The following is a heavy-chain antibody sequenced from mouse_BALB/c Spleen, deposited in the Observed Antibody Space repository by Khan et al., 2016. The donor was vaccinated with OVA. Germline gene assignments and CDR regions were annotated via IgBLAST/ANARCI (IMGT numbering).Heavy chain of an antibody. CDR2: IWSDGST. D-gene: IGHD6-1*01. CDR1: GFSLTNYG. CDR3: AGQPNNLYNILDS. Sequence: QVQLKESGPGLVAPSQSLSITCTISGFSLTNYGVHWVRQPPGKGLEWLVVIWSDGSTTYNSALKSRLTITKDNSKSQVFLKMNSLQTDDTAMYFCAGQPNNLYNILDSWGKGTSVTVSS. V-gene: IGHV2-6-1*01. J-gene: IGHJ4*01.